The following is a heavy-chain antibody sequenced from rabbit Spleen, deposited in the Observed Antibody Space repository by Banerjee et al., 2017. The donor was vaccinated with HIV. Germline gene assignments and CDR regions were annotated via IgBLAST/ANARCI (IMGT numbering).Heavy chain of an antibody. CDR3: ARETSSGWGIISFYFSL. J-gene: IGHJ4*01. CDR2: IHTSSGST. V-gene: IGHV1S45*01. CDR1: GFSFSSSYW. D-gene: IGHD4-1*01. Sequence: QEQLVESGGGLVQPEGSLTLTCTASGFSFSSSYWICWVRQAPGKGLEWIGCIHTSSGSTFYATWAKGRFTISKTSSTTVTLQMTSLTAADTATYFCARETSSGWGIISFYFSLWGQGTLVTVS.